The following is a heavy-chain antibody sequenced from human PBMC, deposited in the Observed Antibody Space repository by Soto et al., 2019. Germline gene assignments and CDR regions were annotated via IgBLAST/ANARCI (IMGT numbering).Heavy chain of an antibody. Sequence: QVQFVQSGAEVKKPGASVKVSCKASGYSFTNYGIHWVRQAPGQRLEWMGWINGGNGNTKYSQKFQGRVTITRDTSASTAYMELSSLRSEDTAVYYCARDPWGGAVDAFDIWGQGTMFSVSS. CDR2: INGGNGNT. J-gene: IGHJ3*02. V-gene: IGHV1-3*01. CDR3: ARDPWGGAVDAFDI. D-gene: IGHD3-10*01. CDR1: GYSFTNYG.